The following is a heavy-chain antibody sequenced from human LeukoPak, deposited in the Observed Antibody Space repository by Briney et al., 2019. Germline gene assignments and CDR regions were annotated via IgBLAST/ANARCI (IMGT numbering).Heavy chain of an antibody. CDR3: ATYDLGYYLGIAVAGTWDY. J-gene: IGHJ4*02. D-gene: IGHD6-19*01. CDR2: ISSSGRTT. Sequence: PGGSLRLSCAGSGFTFSSYALSWVRQSPAKGLEWVSTISSSGRTTYYAASVKGRFTISRDNSNNTLYLQMNSLRAEDTALYYCATYDLGYYLGIAVAGTWDYWGQGTLVTVSS. V-gene: IGHV3-23*01. CDR1: GFTFSSYA.